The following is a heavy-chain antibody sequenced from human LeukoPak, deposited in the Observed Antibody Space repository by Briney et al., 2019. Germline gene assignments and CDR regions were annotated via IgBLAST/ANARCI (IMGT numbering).Heavy chain of an antibody. CDR3: ARSDSSGWFGSNYAFDI. Sequence: PSETLSLTCTVSGGSISSYYWSWIRQPPGKGLEWLGYIYYSGSTNYNPSLKSRATISVDTSKNQFSLKLSSVTAADTAVYYCARSDSSGWFGSNYAFDIWGQGTMVTVSS. CDR1: GGSISSYY. J-gene: IGHJ3*02. CDR2: IYYSGST. D-gene: IGHD6-19*01. V-gene: IGHV4-59*01.